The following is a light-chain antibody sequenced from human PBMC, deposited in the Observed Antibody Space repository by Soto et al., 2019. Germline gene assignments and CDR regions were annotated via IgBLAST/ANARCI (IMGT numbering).Light chain of an antibody. CDR3: QHYVSSPWT. V-gene: IGKV3-20*01. Sequence: EIVLTQSPGTLSLSPGERATLSCRASQSVSSNYLAWYQQKPGQAPRLLIYGASSRATGIPDRFSGSGSGTDFTLTISRLEPEDFAVYYCQHYVSSPWTFGQGTKVEI. CDR1: QSVSSNY. CDR2: GAS. J-gene: IGKJ1*01.